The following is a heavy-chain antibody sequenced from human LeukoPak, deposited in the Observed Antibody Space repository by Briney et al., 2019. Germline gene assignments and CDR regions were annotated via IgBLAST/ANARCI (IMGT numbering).Heavy chain of an antibody. V-gene: IGHV3-30*03. CDR2: ISHDGGNK. CDR3: ARYLNSGPADY. CDR1: GFTFSNYG. D-gene: IGHD6-19*01. Sequence: GGSLRLSCAASGFTFSNYGMHWVRQAPGKGLEWVAVISHDGGNKYYADSVKGRFTISRDNSKNTLYLQMNSLRAEDTAVYYCARYLNSGPADYWGQGTLVTVSS. J-gene: IGHJ4*02.